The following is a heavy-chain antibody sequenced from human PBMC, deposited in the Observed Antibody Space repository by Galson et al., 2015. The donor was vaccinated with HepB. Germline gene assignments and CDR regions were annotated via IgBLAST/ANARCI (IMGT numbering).Heavy chain of an antibody. V-gene: IGHV1-46*01. CDR2: INPSGGST. CDR1: GYTFTSYY. D-gene: IGHD1-26*01. J-gene: IGHJ4*02. Sequence: SVKVSCKASGYTFTSYYMHWVRQAPGQGLEWMGIINPSGGSTSYAQKFQGRVTMTRDTSTSTVYMELSSLRSEDTAVYYCARAGGSGSYYGYYFDYWGQGTLVTVSS. CDR3: ARAGGSGSYYGYYFDY.